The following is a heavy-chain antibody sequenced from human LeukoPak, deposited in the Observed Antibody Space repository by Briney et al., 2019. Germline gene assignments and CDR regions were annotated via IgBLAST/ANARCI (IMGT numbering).Heavy chain of an antibody. J-gene: IGHJ6*02. CDR2: ISWNSGSI. V-gene: IGHV3-9*01. Sequence: GGSLRLSCAASGFTFDDYAMHWVRRAPGKGLEWVSGISWNSGSIGYADSVKGRFTISRDNAKNSLYLQMNSLRAEDTALYYCAKEDYDILTGYIYGMDVWGQGTTVTVSS. D-gene: IGHD3-9*01. CDR1: GFTFDDYA. CDR3: AKEDYDILTGYIYGMDV.